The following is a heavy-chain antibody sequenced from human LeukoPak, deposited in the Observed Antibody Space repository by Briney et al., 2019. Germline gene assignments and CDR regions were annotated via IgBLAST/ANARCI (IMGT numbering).Heavy chain of an antibody. CDR1: GGSISSSSYY. J-gene: IGHJ4*02. Sequence: SETLSLTCTVSGGSISSSSYYWGWIRQPPGKGLEWIGYIYHSGSTYYNPSLKSRVTISVDTSKNQFSLKLSSVTAADTAKYYCAKYSQLLSGYYFDFWGQGTLVTVSS. CDR3: AKYSQLLSGYYFDF. CDR2: IYHSGST. V-gene: IGHV4-39*07. D-gene: IGHD2-2*01.